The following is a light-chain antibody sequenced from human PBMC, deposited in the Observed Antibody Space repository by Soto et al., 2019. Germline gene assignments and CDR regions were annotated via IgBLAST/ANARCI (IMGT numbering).Light chain of an antibody. CDR1: QTVSSDY. CDR3: QHFGSSPWT. V-gene: IGKV3-20*01. Sequence: EIVLTQSPGTLSLSPGERATLSCRASQTVSSDYLAWYQQKPGQAPRLLMYGASSRATGIPERFSGSGSGTDFALPISRLEPEDFAVYYCQHFGSSPWTVGQATKVEI. CDR2: GAS. J-gene: IGKJ1*01.